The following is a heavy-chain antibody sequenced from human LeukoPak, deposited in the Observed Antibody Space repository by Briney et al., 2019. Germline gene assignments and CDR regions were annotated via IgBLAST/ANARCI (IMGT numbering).Heavy chain of an antibody. CDR1: GGPISSGGYY. Sequence: SETLSLTCTVSGGPISSGGYYWSWIRQHPGKGLEWIGYIYYSGSTYYNPSLKSRVTISVDTSKNQFSLKLSSVTAADTAVYYCARALPDAFDIWGQGTMVTVSS. CDR3: ARALPDAFDI. V-gene: IGHV4-31*03. J-gene: IGHJ3*02. CDR2: IYYSGST.